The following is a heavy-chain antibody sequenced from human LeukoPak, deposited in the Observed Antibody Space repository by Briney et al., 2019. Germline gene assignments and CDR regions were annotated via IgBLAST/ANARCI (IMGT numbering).Heavy chain of an antibody. CDR3: ARDQTAMDPFDY. D-gene: IGHD5-18*01. V-gene: IGHV3-21*01. J-gene: IGHJ4*02. CDR1: GFTFSSYS. Sequence: GGSLRLSCAASGFTFSSYSMNWVRQAPGKGLEWVSSISSSSSYIYYADSVKGRFTISRDNAKNSLYLQMNSLRAEDTAVYYCARDQTAMDPFDYWGQGTLVTVSS. CDR2: ISSSSSYI.